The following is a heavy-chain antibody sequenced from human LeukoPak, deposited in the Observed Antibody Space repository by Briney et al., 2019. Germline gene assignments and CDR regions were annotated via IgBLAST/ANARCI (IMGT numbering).Heavy chain of an antibody. CDR2: IGVDGNRQ. J-gene: IGHJ2*01. Sequence: PGTSLRLSCATSGFPFSQHGYHWVRLAPGKGLEWTALIGVDGNRQYYADSVEGRFTISRDNSRNTLYLQIDSLRAEDTAVYYCVVVLVPSAFWHFDVWGRGTLVTVSS. D-gene: IGHD2-2*01. CDR1: GFPFSQHG. V-gene: IGHV3-33*01. CDR3: VVVLVPSAFWHFDV.